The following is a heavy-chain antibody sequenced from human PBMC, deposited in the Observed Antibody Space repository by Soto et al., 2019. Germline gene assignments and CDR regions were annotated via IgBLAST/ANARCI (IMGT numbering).Heavy chain of an antibody. CDR2: ISSSGSTI. J-gene: IGHJ2*01. Sequence: QVQLVESGGGLVKPGGSLRLSCAASGFTFSDYYMSWIRQAPGKGLEWVSYISSSGSTIYYADSVEGRFTISRDNAKNARYLQMNSRRAEDTAVYYCATSEYPRDWYFDLWGRGTLVTVSS. CDR3: ATSEYPRDWYFDL. V-gene: IGHV3-11*01. CDR1: GFTFSDYY.